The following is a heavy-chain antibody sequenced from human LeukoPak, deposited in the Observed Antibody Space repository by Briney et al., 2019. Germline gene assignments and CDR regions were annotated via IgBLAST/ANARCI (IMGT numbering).Heavy chain of an antibody. Sequence: PGGSLRLSCAASGFTFSSYDIHWVRQATGKGLEWVSGIGTAGEIYYPGSVKGRFTISRDNAKNSLYLQMNSLRAEDTAVYYCARDQGGVGFWGQGTLVTVSS. V-gene: IGHV3-13*01. CDR1: GFTFSSYD. CDR2: IGTAGEI. D-gene: IGHD3-16*01. CDR3: ARDQGGVGF. J-gene: IGHJ4*02.